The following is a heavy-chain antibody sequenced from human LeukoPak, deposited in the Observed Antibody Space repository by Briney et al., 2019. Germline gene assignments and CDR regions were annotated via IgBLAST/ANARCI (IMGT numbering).Heavy chain of an antibody. CDR1: GFTFDNNG. V-gene: IGHV3-7*01. D-gene: IGHD1/OR15-1a*01. Sequence: GGTLRLSCAASGFTFDNNGMSWVRQAPGNGLEWVANINQDGGTKNYVDSVKGRFTISRDNAKNSVFLQMNSLRAEDTAVYYCARENWTNDFWGQGTLVTVST. CDR2: INQDGGTK. CDR3: ARENWTNDF. J-gene: IGHJ4*02.